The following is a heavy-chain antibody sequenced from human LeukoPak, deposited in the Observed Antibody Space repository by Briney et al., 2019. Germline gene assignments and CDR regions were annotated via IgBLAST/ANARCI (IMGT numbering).Heavy chain of an antibody. D-gene: IGHD2-2*01. Sequence: GGSLRLSCAASGFTFSNAWMSWVRQAPGKGLEWVGRIKSKTDGGTTDYAAPVKGRFTISRDDSKNTLYLQMNSRKTEDTAVYYCTTRVVVVVPAAIDYWGQGTLVTVSS. CDR1: GFTFSNAW. V-gene: IGHV3-15*01. J-gene: IGHJ4*02. CDR3: TTRVVVVVPAAIDY. CDR2: IKSKTDGGTT.